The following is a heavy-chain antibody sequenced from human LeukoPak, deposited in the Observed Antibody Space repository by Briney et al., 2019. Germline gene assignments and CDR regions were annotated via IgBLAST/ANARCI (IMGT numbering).Heavy chain of an antibody. V-gene: IGHV4-59*01. CDR2: IYYSGST. D-gene: IGHD3-10*01. Sequence: PSETLSLTCTVSGGSISSYYWSRIRQPPGKGLEWIGYIYYSGSTNYNPSLKSRVTISVDTSKNQFSLKLSSVTAADTAVYYCARLTYGWFDPWGQGTLVTVSS. J-gene: IGHJ5*02. CDR3: ARLTYGWFDP. CDR1: GGSISSYY.